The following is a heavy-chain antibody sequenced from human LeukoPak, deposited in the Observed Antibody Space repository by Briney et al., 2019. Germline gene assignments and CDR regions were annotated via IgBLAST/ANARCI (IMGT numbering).Heavy chain of an antibody. CDR3: AKDRSYCGGDCYSCFDY. Sequence: GGSLRLSCAASGFTFSSYAMSWVRQAPGKGLEWVSAISGSGGSTYYADSVKGRITISRDNSKNTLYLQMNSLRAEDTAVYYCAKDRSYCGGDCYSCFDYWGQGTLVTVSS. J-gene: IGHJ4*02. CDR1: GFTFSSYA. D-gene: IGHD2-21*02. V-gene: IGHV3-23*01. CDR2: ISGSGGST.